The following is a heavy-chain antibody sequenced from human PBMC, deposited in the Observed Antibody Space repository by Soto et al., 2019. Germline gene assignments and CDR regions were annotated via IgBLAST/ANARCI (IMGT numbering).Heavy chain of an antibody. CDR2: ISGSGGST. D-gene: IGHD3-22*01. V-gene: IGHV3-23*01. CDR1: GFTFSSYA. CDR3: AKSYYDSSGYLGY. J-gene: IGHJ4*02. Sequence: LRLSCAASGFTFSSYAMSWVRQAPGKGLEWVSAISGSGGSTYYADSVKGRFTISRDNSKNTLYLQMNSLRAEDTAVYYCAKSYYDSSGYLGYWGQGTLVTVSS.